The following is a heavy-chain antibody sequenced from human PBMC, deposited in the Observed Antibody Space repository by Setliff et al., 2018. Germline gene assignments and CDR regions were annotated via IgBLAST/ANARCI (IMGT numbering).Heavy chain of an antibody. CDR1: GGSISSSSYY. D-gene: IGHD6-6*01. J-gene: IGHJ6*02. V-gene: IGHV4-39*07. CDR3: ARVAQYSSSSFYYYYYGMDV. CDR2: IYYSGST. Sequence: SETLSLTCTVSGGSISSSSYYWGWIRQPPGKGLKWIGSIYYSGSTYYNPSLKSRVTISVDTSKNQFSLKLSSVTAADTAVYYCARVAQYSSSSFYYYYYGMDVWGQGTTVTVSS.